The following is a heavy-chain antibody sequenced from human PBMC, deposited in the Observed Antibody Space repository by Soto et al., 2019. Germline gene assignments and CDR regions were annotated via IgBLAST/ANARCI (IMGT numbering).Heavy chain of an antibody. Sequence: QVHLVQSGAEVKKPGSSVKVSCKASGGTFSSYAISWVRQAPGQGLEWMGGIIPIFGTANYAQKFQGRVTITADESTSTAYMELSSLRSEHTAVYYCAREESSSSWYDAFDIWGQGTMVTVSS. CDR1: GGTFSSYA. V-gene: IGHV1-69*12. CDR2: IIPIFGTA. J-gene: IGHJ3*02. CDR3: AREESSSSWYDAFDI. D-gene: IGHD6-13*01.